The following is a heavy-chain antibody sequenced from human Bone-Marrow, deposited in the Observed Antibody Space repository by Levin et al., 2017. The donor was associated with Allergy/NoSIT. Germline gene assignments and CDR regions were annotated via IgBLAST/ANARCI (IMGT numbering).Heavy chain of an antibody. D-gene: IGHD3-3*01. CDR2: ISGSSSYI. CDR3: ARDQDYGFLSGLGWFDP. J-gene: IGHJ5*02. V-gene: IGHV3-21*06. CDR1: GFSLSSYT. Sequence: GESLKISCLASGFSLSSYTMNWVRQAPGKGLEWVASISGSSSYIFYADSVNGRFTVSRDNAKNSVYLQMSSLRADDTAVYFCARDQDYGFLSGLGWFDPWGQGTQVTVSS.